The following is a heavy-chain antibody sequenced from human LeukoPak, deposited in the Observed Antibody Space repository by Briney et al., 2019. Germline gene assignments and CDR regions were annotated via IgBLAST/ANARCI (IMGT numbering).Heavy chain of an antibody. Sequence: GRSLRLSCAASGFTLSSYGMHRVRQAPGKGLEWVAFISYDGSNKYYADSVKGRFTISRDNSKNTLYLQMNSLRAEDTAVYYCAKSRGCSSTSCLVDYWGQGTLVTVSS. CDR2: ISYDGSNK. J-gene: IGHJ4*02. CDR1: GFTLSSYG. CDR3: AKSRGCSSTSCLVDY. V-gene: IGHV3-30*18. D-gene: IGHD2-2*01.